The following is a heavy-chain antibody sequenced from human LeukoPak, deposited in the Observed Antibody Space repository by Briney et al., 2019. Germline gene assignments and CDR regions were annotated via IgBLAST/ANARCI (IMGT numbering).Heavy chain of an antibody. CDR3: ARTGLWSGYYWYFDY. V-gene: IGHV3-48*01. CDR2: ISSSSSTI. J-gene: IGHJ4*02. D-gene: IGHD3-3*01. CDR1: RFTFSSYS. Sequence: PGGSLRLSCAASRFTFSSYSMNWVRQAPGKGLEWVSYISSSSSTIYYADSVKGRFTISRDNAKNSLYLQMNSLRAEDTAVYYCARTGLWSGYYWYFDYWGQGTLVTVSS.